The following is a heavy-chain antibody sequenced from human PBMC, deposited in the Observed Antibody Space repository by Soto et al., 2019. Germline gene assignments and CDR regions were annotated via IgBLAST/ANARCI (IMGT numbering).Heavy chain of an antibody. Sequence: QVQLVQSGAEVKNPGASVKVSCKASGYTFTRYGSGWARQAPGQGLEWMGWINTYNGNTNYAQNVQGRVTLTTDTSTSTAYMELRSLRSNDTAIYYCAMVDVYVTPSPQDVWGQGTTVIASS. V-gene: IGHV1-18*01. J-gene: IGHJ6*02. CDR2: INTYNGNT. CDR3: AMVDVYVTPSPQDV. CDR1: GYTFTRYG. D-gene: IGHD3-16*01.